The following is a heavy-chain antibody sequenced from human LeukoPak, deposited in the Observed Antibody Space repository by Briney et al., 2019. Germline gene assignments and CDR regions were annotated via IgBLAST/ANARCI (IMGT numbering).Heavy chain of an antibody. CDR3: ARHPGQINWVAP. CDR2: IYYSGST. J-gene: IGHJ5*02. V-gene: IGHV4-59*08. CDR1: GGSISSYY. Sequence: PSETLSLTCTVSGGSISSYYWSWIRQPPGKGLEWIGYIYYSGSTNYNPSLKSRVTISVDTSKNQFSLKLSSVTAADTAVYYCARHPGQINWVAPWGQGTLVTASS.